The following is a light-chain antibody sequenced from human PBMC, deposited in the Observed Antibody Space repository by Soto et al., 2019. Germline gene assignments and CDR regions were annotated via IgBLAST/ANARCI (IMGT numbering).Light chain of an antibody. CDR1: QSVSSNS. V-gene: IGKV3-20*01. CDR3: HQYGSSPQA. CDR2: GAS. Sequence: EIVLTQSPGTLSLSPGERATLSCRASQSVSSNSLARYQQKPGQAPRLLIYGASSRATGVPDRFGASGSGTDFTLTITRLEPEDFAVYFCHQYGSSPQAFGGGTKVEIK. J-gene: IGKJ4*01.